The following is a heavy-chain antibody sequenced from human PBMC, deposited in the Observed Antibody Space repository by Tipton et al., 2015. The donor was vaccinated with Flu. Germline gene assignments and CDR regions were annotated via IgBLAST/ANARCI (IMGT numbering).Heavy chain of an antibody. D-gene: IGHD6-6*01. CDR3: ARDRFIAAPAPYGMDV. V-gene: IGHV4-38-2*02. J-gene: IGHJ6*02. Sequence: TLSLTCSVSGDSIASDYYWGWIRQPPGKGLEWIGNIHRTGSTYFNPSLRSRVTISVDTSKNQFSLKLSSVTAADTAVYYCARDRFIAAPAPYGMDVWGQGTTVTVSS. CDR2: IHRTGST. CDR1: GDSIASDYY.